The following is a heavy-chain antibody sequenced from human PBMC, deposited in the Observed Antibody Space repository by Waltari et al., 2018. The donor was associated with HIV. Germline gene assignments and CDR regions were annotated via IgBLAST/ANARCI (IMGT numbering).Heavy chain of an antibody. V-gene: IGHV1-18*01. Sequence: QVQLVQSGAEVKKPGASVKVSCKASGYTFTSDGISWVRQAPGQGLEWMGWISAYKGNTNHAQKFQGRVSMTTDTSTSTANMVLRSLRSDDTAVYYCARVGCSSASCRGLFDYCGQGTLVTVSS. CDR2: ISAYKGNT. J-gene: IGHJ4*02. CDR1: GYTFTSDG. CDR3: ARVGCSSASCRGLFDY. D-gene: IGHD2-2*01.